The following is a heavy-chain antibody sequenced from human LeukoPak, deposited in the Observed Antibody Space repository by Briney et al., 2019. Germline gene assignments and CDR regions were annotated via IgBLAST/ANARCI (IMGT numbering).Heavy chain of an antibody. J-gene: IGHJ5*02. V-gene: IGHV4-59*08. Sequence: PSETLSLTCTVSGGSISSYYWSWIRQPPGKGLEWIGYIYYSGSTNYNPSLKSRVTISVDTSKNQFSLKLSSVTAADTAVYYCARHLFLSSGMGATSNWFDPWGQGTLVTVSS. CDR2: IYYSGST. CDR1: GGSISSYY. CDR3: ARHLFLSSGMGATSNWFDP. D-gene: IGHD1-26*01.